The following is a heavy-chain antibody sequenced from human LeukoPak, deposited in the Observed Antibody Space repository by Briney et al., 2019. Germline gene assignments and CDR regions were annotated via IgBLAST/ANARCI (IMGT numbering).Heavy chain of an antibody. CDR1: GFTVSNNY. D-gene: IGHD3-22*01. J-gene: IGHJ3*02. CDR3: ARSRYYYDSSGYYEVPDAFDI. CDR2: IYSGVST. V-gene: IGHV3-53*01. Sequence: GGSLRLSCAASGFTVSNNYMSWVRQAPGKGLEWVSVIYSGVSTYYADSVKGRFTISRDNSKNKLYLQMNSLRAEDTAVYYCARSRYYYDSSGYYEVPDAFDIWGQGTMVTVSS.